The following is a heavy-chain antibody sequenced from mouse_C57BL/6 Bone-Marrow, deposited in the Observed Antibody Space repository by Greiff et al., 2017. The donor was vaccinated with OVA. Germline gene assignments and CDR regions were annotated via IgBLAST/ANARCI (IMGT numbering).Heavy chain of an antibody. D-gene: IGHD1-1*02. CDR2: IYPRGGNT. V-gene: IGHV1-81*01. CDR3: ARWGGYFAY. Sequence: VQGVESGAELARPGASVKLSCTASGYTFTSYGMSWVKQRTEQGLEWIGEIYPRGGNTYYNEKFKGKATLTAYKSSSTAYMELRSLTSEDSAFYVRARWGGYFAYWGQGTTVTVSA. CDR1: GYTFTSYG. J-gene: IGHJ3*01.